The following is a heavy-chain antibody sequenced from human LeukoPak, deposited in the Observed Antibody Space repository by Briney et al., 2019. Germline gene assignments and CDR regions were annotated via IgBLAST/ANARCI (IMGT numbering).Heavy chain of an antibody. CDR2: INPNSGGT. V-gene: IGHV1-2*02. Sequence: ASVKVSCKASGYTFTGYYMHWVRQAPGQGLEWMGWINPNSGGTNYAQKFQGRVTMTRDTSISTAYMELSRLRSDDTAVYYCARGRYYDSSGYYYYFDYWGQGTLVTVSS. D-gene: IGHD3-22*01. CDR1: GYTFTGYY. J-gene: IGHJ4*02. CDR3: ARGRYYDSSGYYYYFDY.